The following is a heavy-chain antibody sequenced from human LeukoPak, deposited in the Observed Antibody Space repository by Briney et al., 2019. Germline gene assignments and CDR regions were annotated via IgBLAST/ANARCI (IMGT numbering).Heavy chain of an antibody. CDR1: GFTFDDYA. Sequence: GRSLRLSCAASGFTFDDYAIHWVRQAPGKGLEWVSGISWNSGSIGYADSVKGRFTISRDNAKNSLCLQMNSLRAEDTALYYCAKASGGRPSSPTDYWGQGTLVTVSS. CDR3: AKASGGRPSSPTDY. J-gene: IGHJ4*02. D-gene: IGHD2-15*01. CDR2: ISWNSGSI. V-gene: IGHV3-9*01.